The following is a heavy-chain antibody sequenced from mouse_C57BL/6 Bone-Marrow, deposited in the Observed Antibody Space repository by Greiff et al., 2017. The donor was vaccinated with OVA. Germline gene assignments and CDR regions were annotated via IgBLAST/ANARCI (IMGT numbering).Heavy chain of an antibody. J-gene: IGHJ2*01. CDR1: GYAFTNYL. Sequence: QVQLQQSGAELVRPGTSVKVSCKASGYAFTNYLIEWVKQRPGQGLEWIGVINPGSGGTNYNEKFKGKATLTADKSSSTAYMQLSSLTSEYSAVYFCARYYYGSFDYWGQGTTLTVSS. CDR3: ARYYYGSFDY. CDR2: INPGSGGT. V-gene: IGHV1-54*01. D-gene: IGHD1-1*01.